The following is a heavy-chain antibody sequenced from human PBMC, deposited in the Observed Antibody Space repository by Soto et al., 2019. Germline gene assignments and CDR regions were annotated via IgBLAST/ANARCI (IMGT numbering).Heavy chain of an antibody. J-gene: IGHJ4*02. CDR1: GFTFSSYW. D-gene: IGHD6-19*01. Sequence: PGGSLRLSCAASGFTFSSYWMHWVRQAPGKGLVWVSRINSDGSSTNYADSVKGRFTISRDNAKNTLYLQMNSLRAEDTAVYYCAKDPGYSSGWYLITWGQGTLVTSPQ. V-gene: IGHV3-74*01. CDR3: AKDPGYSSGWYLIT. CDR2: INSDGSST.